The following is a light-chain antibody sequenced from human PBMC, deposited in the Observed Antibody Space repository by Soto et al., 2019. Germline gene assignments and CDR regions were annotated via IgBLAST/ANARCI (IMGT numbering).Light chain of an antibody. CDR3: QQYDNRPPFT. V-gene: IGKV3-15*01. Sequence: EIAMTQSPATLSVSPGERAILSCRTSQSVSTNLAWYQQKPGLAPRLLIYGASTRATGIPARFSSSGSGTEFTLTISSLQSEDFAVYYCQQYDNRPPFTFGPGTKVDFK. CDR2: GAS. CDR1: QSVSTN. J-gene: IGKJ3*01.